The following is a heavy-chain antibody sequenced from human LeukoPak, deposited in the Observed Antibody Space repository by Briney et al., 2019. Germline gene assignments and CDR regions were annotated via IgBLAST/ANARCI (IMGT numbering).Heavy chain of an antibody. Sequence: GGSLRLSCAASGFTFDDYAMHWVRQAPGKGLEWVSGISWNSGSIGYADSVKGRFTISRDNAKNSLYLQMNSLRAEDTALYYCAKDIGWELRYNWFDPWGQGTLVTVSS. J-gene: IGHJ5*02. D-gene: IGHD1-26*01. CDR1: GFTFDDYA. CDR2: ISWNSGSI. CDR3: AKDIGWELRYNWFDP. V-gene: IGHV3-9*01.